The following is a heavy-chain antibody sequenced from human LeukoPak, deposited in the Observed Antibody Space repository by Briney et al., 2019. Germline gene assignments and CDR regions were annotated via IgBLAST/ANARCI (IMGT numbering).Heavy chain of an antibody. Sequence: SETLSLTCTVSGGSISSYYWSWIRQPAGKGLEWVGRIYTSGSTNYNPSLKSRVTMSVDTSKNQFSLKLSSVTAADTAVYYCARGPQKTYSDILTGYLGYYYYYMDVWGKGTTVTVSS. CDR1: GGSISSYY. CDR3: ARGPQKTYSDILTGYLGYYYYYMDV. J-gene: IGHJ6*03. V-gene: IGHV4-4*07. CDR2: IYTSGST. D-gene: IGHD3-9*01.